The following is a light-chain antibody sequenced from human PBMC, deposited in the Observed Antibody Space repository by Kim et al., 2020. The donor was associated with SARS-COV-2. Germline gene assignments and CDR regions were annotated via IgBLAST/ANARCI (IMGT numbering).Light chain of an antibody. CDR1: SSYVSAYNY. CDR2: DVS. Sequence: SITISCTGTSSYVSAYNYVSCYQQHPGKAPNLMIYDVSNRPSGVSNRFSGSKSGNTASLTISGLQAEDEADYYCSSYTSSSTLKVFGGGTQLTVL. V-gene: IGLV2-14*03. CDR3: SSYTSSSTLKV. J-gene: IGLJ3*02.